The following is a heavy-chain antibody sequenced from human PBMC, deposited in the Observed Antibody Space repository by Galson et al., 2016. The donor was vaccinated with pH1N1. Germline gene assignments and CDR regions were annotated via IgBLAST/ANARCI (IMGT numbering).Heavy chain of an antibody. D-gene: IGHD3-10*01. CDR1: GYTLIVHY. Sequence: SVKVSCKASGYTLIVHYMHWVRQAPGHRLEWMGWINPNSGGTHYAQNFQGRVTLTRDTSINTAYMELSSLTSDDTAVYYCATGSGNSWFGPWGQGTLVTVSS. CDR2: INPNSGGT. CDR3: ATGSGNSWFGP. J-gene: IGHJ5*02. V-gene: IGHV1-2*02.